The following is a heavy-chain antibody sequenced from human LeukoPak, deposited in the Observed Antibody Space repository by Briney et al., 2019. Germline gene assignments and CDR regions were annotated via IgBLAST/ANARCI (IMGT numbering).Heavy chain of an antibody. CDR3: AKDVRVAAAGTILDY. V-gene: IGHV3-9*01. Sequence: AGRSLRLSCAASGFTFDDYAMHWVRHAPGKGLEWVSGISWNGGSIGYGDSVKGRFTISRDNAKNSLYLQMNSLRAEDTALYYCAKDVRVAAAGTILDYWGQGTLVTVSS. J-gene: IGHJ4*02. D-gene: IGHD6-13*01. CDR1: GFTFDDYA. CDR2: ISWNGGSI.